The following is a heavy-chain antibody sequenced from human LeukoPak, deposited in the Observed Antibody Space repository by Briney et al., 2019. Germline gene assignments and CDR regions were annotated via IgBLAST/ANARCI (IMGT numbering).Heavy chain of an antibody. Sequence: HGESLRISCKGSGYSFTSYWISWVRQIPGKGLEWMGRIDPSDSYTNYSPSFQGHVTISADKSISTAYLQWSSLKASDTAMYYCARHLYSSSPIDYWGQGTLVTVSS. V-gene: IGHV5-10-1*01. CDR1: GYSFTSYW. D-gene: IGHD6-13*01. J-gene: IGHJ4*02. CDR3: ARHLYSSSPIDY. CDR2: IDPSDSYT.